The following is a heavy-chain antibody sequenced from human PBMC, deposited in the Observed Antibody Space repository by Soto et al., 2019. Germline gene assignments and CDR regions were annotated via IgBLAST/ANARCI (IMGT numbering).Heavy chain of an antibody. V-gene: IGHV1-46*01. Sequence: QVQLVQSGAEVKKPGASVKVSCKASGYTFTSYYMHWVRQAPGQGLEWMGIINPSGGSTSYAQKFQGSVTMTRDTSTSTVYMELSSLRSEDTAVYYCARDREMATPGYWGQGTLVTVSS. D-gene: IGHD5-12*01. CDR3: ARDREMATPGY. CDR2: INPSGGST. CDR1: GYTFTSYY. J-gene: IGHJ4*02.